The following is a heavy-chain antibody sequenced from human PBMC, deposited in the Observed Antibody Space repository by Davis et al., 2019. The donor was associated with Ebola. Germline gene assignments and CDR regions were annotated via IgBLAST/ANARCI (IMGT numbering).Heavy chain of an antibody. D-gene: IGHD2-2*02. J-gene: IGHJ4*02. CDR1: GFTFSSYA. CDR2: ITDNGGST. Sequence: PGGSLRLSRAASGFTFSSYAMSWVRQAPGKGLEWISGITDNGGSTYYADSVRGRFTSSRDNSKNTLYLQMNSLRAEDSAVYYCAKRSCSGSSCYTFFDCWGQGSLVTVSS. CDR3: AKRSCSGSSCYTFFDC. V-gene: IGHV3-23*01.